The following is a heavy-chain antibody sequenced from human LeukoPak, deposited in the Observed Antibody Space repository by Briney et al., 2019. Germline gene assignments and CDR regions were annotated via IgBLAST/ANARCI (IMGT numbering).Heavy chain of an antibody. CDR2: ISAYNGNT. D-gene: IGHD3-10*01. V-gene: IGHV1-18*01. CDR1: GYTFTSYG. CDR3: ARRTMVRGVIYNYYMDV. J-gene: IGHJ6*03. Sequence: ASVKVSCKASGYTFTSYGISWVRQAPGQGLEWMGWISAYNGNTNYARKLQGRVTMTTDTSTSTAYMELRSLRSDDTAVYYCARRTMVRGVIYNYYMDVWGKGTTVTISS.